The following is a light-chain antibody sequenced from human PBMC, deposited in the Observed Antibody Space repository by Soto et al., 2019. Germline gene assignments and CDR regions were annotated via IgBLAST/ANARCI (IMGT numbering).Light chain of an antibody. CDR3: QQTYSAPPWT. V-gene: IGKV1-39*01. Sequence: IQMTQSPSSLSASVGDRVTITCRASQRIYTYVNWYQQKPGRAPKLLIYAASHLQSGVPPRFAGSGSGTDFTLTISTLQPEDFATYYCQQTYSAPPWTFGQGNEVEIK. CDR1: QRIYTY. CDR2: AAS. J-gene: IGKJ1*01.